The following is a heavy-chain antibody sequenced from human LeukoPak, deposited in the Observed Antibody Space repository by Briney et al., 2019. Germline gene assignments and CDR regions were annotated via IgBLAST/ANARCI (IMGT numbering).Heavy chain of an antibody. CDR3: ARERGDDYGDYGQYYFDY. J-gene: IGHJ4*02. Sequence: PSETLSLTCAVYGGSFSGYYWSWIRQPPGKGLEWIGYIYYSGSTYYNPSLKSRVTISVDTSKNQFSLKLSSVTAADTAVYHCARERGDDYGDYGQYYFDYWGQGTLVTVSS. CDR2: IYYSGST. V-gene: IGHV4-59*01. D-gene: IGHD4-17*01. CDR1: GGSFSGYY.